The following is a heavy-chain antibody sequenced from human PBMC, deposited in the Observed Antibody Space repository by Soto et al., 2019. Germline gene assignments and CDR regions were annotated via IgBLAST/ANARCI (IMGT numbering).Heavy chain of an antibody. D-gene: IGHD6-13*01. CDR3: AKKVPGSSTRPDYWYFAL. J-gene: IGHJ2*01. CDR1: GFTFISYA. Sequence: EVQLLESGGGLVQPGGSLRLSCAASGFTFISYAMNWVRQAPGKGLQWVSAISGGGDATFYADSVKGRFTISRDNSRNTVTLQMNSLGADDTAVYYCAKKVPGSSTRPDYWYFALWGRGTLVPVSS. V-gene: IGHV3-23*01. CDR2: ISGGGDAT.